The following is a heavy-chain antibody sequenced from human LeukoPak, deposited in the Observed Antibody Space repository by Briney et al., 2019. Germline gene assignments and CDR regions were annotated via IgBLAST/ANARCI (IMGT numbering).Heavy chain of an antibody. CDR2: ITWNSGSA. CDR1: GFNFEDFG. D-gene: IGHD3-3*01. Sequence: GGSVTLSCAASGFNFEDFGMYWVRQGPGKGLEWVAGITWNSGSAVYADSVEGRFTFSRDNVKKSVYLQMSSLRLEDTALYYCAKGHTIFGVVPEIFDIWGRGT. J-gene: IGHJ3*02. V-gene: IGHV3-9*01. CDR3: AKGHTIFGVVPEIFDI.